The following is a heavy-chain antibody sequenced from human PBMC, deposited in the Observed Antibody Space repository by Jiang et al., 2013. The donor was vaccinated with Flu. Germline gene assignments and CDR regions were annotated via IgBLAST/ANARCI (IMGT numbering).Heavy chain of an antibody. CDR2: VSGSGGST. Sequence: FTFSSYASELGPPGVQGRGWSGSQLVSGSGGSTYYADSVKGRFTISRDNSKNTLYLQMNSLRAEDTAVYYCANTPRSGWTIFDYWGQGTLVTVSS. CDR3: ANTPRSGWTIFDY. V-gene: IGHV3-23*01. J-gene: IGHJ4*02. CDR1: FTFSSYA. D-gene: IGHD6-19*01.